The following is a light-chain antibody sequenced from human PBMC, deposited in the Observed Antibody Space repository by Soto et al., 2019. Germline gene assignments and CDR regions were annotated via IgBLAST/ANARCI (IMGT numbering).Light chain of an antibody. J-gene: IGKJ1*01. CDR3: MDGTPWPPM. CDR1: QSLVYSDGNAC. CDR2: KAS. Sequence: DVVMTQSPLSLPVTLGQPASISCRSSQSLVYSDGNACLNWFQQRPGQSPRRLTYKASNRDYGVTDRLSGSGAGTIFTLKNNRMEGEDVGVYHGMDGTPWPPMFGRGTRVEIK. V-gene: IGKV2-30*01.